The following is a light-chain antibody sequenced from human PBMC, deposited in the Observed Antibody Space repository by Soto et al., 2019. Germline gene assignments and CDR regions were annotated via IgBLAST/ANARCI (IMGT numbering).Light chain of an antibody. CDR1: QGISSY. V-gene: IGKV1-9*01. CDR3: QQLNSYPPKLT. CDR2: AAS. J-gene: IGKJ4*01. Sequence: IQLTQSPSSLSASVGDRVTITCRASQGISSYLAWYQQKPGKAPKLLIYAASTLQSGVPSRFSGSGSGTEFTLTISSLQPEDFATYYCQQLNSYPPKLTFGGGTKVEIK.